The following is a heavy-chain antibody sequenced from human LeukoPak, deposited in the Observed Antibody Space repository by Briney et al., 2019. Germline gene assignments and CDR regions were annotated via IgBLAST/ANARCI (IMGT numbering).Heavy chain of an antibody. V-gene: IGHV4-59*01. D-gene: IGHD3-22*01. J-gene: IGHJ2*01. Sequence: PSETLSLTCTVSGGSISTYYWSWIRQPPGKGLEWIGYIDYSGSTDFNPSLKSRVTISVDTSKNQFSLKLSSVTAADTAVYYCARTRYYDSSGYYYKWYFDLWGRGTLVTVSS. CDR3: ARTRYYDSSGYYYKWYFDL. CDR2: IDYSGST. CDR1: GGSISTYY.